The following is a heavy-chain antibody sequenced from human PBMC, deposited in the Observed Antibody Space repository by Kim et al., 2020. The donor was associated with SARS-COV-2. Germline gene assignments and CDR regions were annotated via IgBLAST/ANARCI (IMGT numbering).Heavy chain of an antibody. Sequence: SETLSLTCTVSGGSISSYYWSWIRQPPGKGLEWIGYIYYSGSTNYNPSLKSRVTISLDTSKNQFSLKLSSVTAADTAVYYCARRGLGYCSGGSCYSGFEYWGQGTLVTVSS. J-gene: IGHJ4*02. CDR2: IYYSGST. D-gene: IGHD2-15*01. CDR3: ARRGLGYCSGGSCYSGFEY. V-gene: IGHV4-59*08. CDR1: GGSISSYY.